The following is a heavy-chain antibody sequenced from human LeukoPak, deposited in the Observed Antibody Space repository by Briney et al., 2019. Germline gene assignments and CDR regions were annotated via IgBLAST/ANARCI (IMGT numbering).Heavy chain of an antibody. CDR2: ISGSGGST. CDR3: AKGGIVVVPAAQGHFQH. D-gene: IGHD2-2*01. Sequence: GSLRLSCAASGFTFSSYAMSWVRQAPGKGLEWVSAISGSGGSTYYADSVKGRFTISRDNSKNTLYLQMNSLRAGDTAVYYCAKGGIVVVPAAQGHFQHWGQGTLVTVSS. CDR1: GFTFSSYA. J-gene: IGHJ1*01. V-gene: IGHV3-23*01.